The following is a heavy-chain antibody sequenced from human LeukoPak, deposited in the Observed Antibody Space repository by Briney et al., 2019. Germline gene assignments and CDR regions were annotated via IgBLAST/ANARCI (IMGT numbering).Heavy chain of an antibody. Sequence: SETLSLTCAVYGGSFSGYYWRWIRQPPGKGLEWIGEINHSGSTNYNPSLKSRVTISVDTSKNQFSLKLSSVTAADTAVYYCARQGAFFTVTRFYWFDPWGQGTLVTVSS. V-gene: IGHV4-34*01. J-gene: IGHJ5*02. D-gene: IGHD4-11*01. CDR1: GGSFSGYY. CDR3: ARQGAFFTVTRFYWFDP. CDR2: INHSGST.